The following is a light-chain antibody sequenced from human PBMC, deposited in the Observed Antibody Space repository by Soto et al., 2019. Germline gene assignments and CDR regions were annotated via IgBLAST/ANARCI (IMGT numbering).Light chain of an antibody. CDR1: QNISTN. V-gene: IGKV3D-15*02. J-gene: IGKJ4*01. CDR2: GAS. Sequence: MVVIQCPDTLSVAPEGRAPRSSRACQNISTNLAWHQQTPGQAPRLLIYGASSRATGIPDRFSGSGSGTEFTLTICSLEIEDFAVYWCQQYNSFPLTVGRGTKVDIK. CDR3: QQYNSFPLT.